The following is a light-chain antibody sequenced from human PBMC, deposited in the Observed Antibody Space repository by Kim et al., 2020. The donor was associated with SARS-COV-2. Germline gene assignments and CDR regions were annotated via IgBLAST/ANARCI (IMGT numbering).Light chain of an antibody. CDR2: DNN. Sequence: GKTVSNSWTRSSGGSASNYVQRYQQRPGRSPTTMIYDNNQRPPGVTDRLAGSIDRDSNSASLTISGLKTEDEADYYCQSDDISNKVFGGETQLTVL. CDR1: SGGSASNY. V-gene: IGLV6-57*01. CDR3: QSDDISNKV. J-gene: IGLJ3*02.